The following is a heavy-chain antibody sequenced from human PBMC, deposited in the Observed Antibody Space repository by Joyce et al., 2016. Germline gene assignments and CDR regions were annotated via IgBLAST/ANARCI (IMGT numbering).Heavy chain of an antibody. D-gene: IGHD3-9*01. J-gene: IGHJ4*02. Sequence: QVQLVESGGGVVQPGRSLRVSCAASGSTFSNNAMHWVRQAPGKGLEWVAVISYDASDKYYADAVKGRFTISRDNSQNILYLQMNDVRTEDTAVYYCARDRGSYYDYLTGYFYFDNWGQGTPVTVSS. CDR1: GSTFSNNA. CDR3: ARDRGSYYDYLTGYFYFDN. V-gene: IGHV3-30*04. CDR2: ISYDASDK.